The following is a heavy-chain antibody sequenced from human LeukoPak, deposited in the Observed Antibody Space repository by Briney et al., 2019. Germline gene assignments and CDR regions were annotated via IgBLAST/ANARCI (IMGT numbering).Heavy chain of an antibody. J-gene: IGHJ5*02. CDR3: AREGGSYLNWFDP. Sequence: SETLSLTCTVSGGSISNYYWSWIRQPPGKGLEWIGYIYYSGSTNYNPSLKSRVTISVDTSKNQFSLKLSSVTAADTAVYYCAREGGSYLNWFDPWGQGTLVTVSS. CDR1: GGSISNYY. CDR2: IYYSGST. V-gene: IGHV4-59*12. D-gene: IGHD1-26*01.